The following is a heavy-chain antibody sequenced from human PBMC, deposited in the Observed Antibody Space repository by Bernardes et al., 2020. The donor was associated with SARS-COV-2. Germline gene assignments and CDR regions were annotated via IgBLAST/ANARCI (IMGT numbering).Heavy chain of an antibody. CDR2: IGCSGGST. Sequence: GSLRLSCAASGFTFSSYAMSWVRQAPGKGLEWVSDIGCSGGSTHYADSVKDRFTISRDNSKNTLYLQMNTLRAEDTAVYYCAKDGETCTRTTCYRAFDYWGQGTLVTVSS. CDR3: AKDGETCTRTTCYRAFDY. CDR1: GFTFSSYA. D-gene: IGHD2-2*02. J-gene: IGHJ4*02. V-gene: IGHV3-23*01.